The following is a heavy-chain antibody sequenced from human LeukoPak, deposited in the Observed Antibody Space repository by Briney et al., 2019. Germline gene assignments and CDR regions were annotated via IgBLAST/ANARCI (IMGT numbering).Heavy chain of an antibody. J-gene: IGHJ4*02. CDR1: GGTFSSYA. CDR3: AREWSGSAPGDTAMDGWYYFDY. D-gene: IGHD5-18*01. Sequence: AVQVTCKASGGTFSSYAISWVRQAPAQELEGMGGIIPIFGTANYAKKFQGRVTITADKSTSTAYLELSSLRSEDPAVYYCAREWSGSAPGDTAMDGWYYFDYWGQGTLVTVSS. CDR2: IIPIFGTA. V-gene: IGHV1-69*06.